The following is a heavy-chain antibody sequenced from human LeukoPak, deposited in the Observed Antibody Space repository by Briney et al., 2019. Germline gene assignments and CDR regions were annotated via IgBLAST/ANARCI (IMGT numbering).Heavy chain of an antibody. CDR1: GFTFSSYE. V-gene: IGHV3-21*04. CDR2: INTSSSYI. J-gene: IGHJ4*02. Sequence: GGSLRLSCAAPGFTFSSYEMNWVRPAPGKGLEWVSFINTSSSYIYYADSVKGRFTISRDNDRNSVYLEMNSLRAEDTAVYYCARRAGAYSHPYDYWGKGTLVTVSS. D-gene: IGHD4/OR15-4a*01. CDR3: ARRAGAYSHPYDY.